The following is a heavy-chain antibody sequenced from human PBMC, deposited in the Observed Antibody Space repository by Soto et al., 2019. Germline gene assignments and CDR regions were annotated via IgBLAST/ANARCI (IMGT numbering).Heavy chain of an antibody. CDR1: GYTFTSYA. Sequence: GASVKVSCKASGYTFTSYAMHWVRQAPGQRLEWMGWINAGNGNTKYSQKFQGRVTITRDTSASTAYMELSSLRSEDTAVYYCAVWGSARPIWGSYRAYYFDYWGQGTLVTVSS. CDR2: INAGNGNT. CDR3: AVWGSARPIWGSYRAYYFDY. V-gene: IGHV1-3*01. J-gene: IGHJ4*02. D-gene: IGHD3-16*02.